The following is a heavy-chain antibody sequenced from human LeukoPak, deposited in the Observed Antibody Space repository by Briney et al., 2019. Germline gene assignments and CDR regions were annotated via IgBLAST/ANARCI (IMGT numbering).Heavy chain of an antibody. CDR3: ASLPYCSGGSCYGSYFDY. CDR2: IYHSGST. D-gene: IGHD2-15*01. CDR1: GGSISSGGYS. J-gene: IGHJ4*02. V-gene: IGHV4-30-2*01. Sequence: NSSETLSLTCAVSGGSISSGGYSWSWIRQPPGKGLEWIGYIYHSGSTYYNPSLKSRVTISVDRSKNQFSLKLSSVTAADTAVYYCASLPYCSGGSCYGSYFDYWGQGTLVTVSS.